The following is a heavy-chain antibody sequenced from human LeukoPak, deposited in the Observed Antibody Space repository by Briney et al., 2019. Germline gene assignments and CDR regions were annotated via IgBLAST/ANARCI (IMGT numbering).Heavy chain of an antibody. Sequence: PSETLSLTCAVYGGSFSGYYWSWIRQPPGKGLEWIGEINHSGSTNYNPSLKSRVTISVDTSKNQFSLKLSSVTAADTAVYYCARGGADFWSGDYWMFDYWGQGTLVTVSS. CDR1: GGSFSGYY. J-gene: IGHJ4*02. CDR2: INHSGST. V-gene: IGHV4-34*01. CDR3: ARGGADFWSGDYWMFDY. D-gene: IGHD3-3*01.